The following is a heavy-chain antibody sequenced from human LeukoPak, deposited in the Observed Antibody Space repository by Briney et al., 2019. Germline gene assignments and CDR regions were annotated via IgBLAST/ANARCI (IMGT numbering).Heavy chain of an antibody. CDR3: AETTVTTAPGHWYFDL. Sequence: KPSGTLSLTCAVSGGSSSSSNWWSWVRQPPGKGLEWIGEIYHSGSVNYNPSLKSRVTISVDKSKNQFSLKLSSVTAADTAVYYCAETTVTTAPGHWYFDLWRRGTLVSVSS. V-gene: IGHV4-4*02. D-gene: IGHD4-17*01. CDR1: GGSSSSSNW. J-gene: IGHJ2*01. CDR2: IYHSGSV.